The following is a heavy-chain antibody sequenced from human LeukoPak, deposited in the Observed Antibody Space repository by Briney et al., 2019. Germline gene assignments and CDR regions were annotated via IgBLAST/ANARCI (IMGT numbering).Heavy chain of an antibody. V-gene: IGHV1-69*13. Sequence: SVKVSCKASGGTFSSYAISWVRQAPGQGLEWMGGIIPIFGTANYAQKFQGRVTITADESTSTAYMELSSLRSEDTAVYYCASCPIRPRYYDFWSATKGWFDPWGQGTLVTVPS. J-gene: IGHJ5*02. CDR1: GGTFSSYA. CDR2: IIPIFGTA. CDR3: ASCPIRPRYYDFWSATKGWFDP. D-gene: IGHD3-3*01.